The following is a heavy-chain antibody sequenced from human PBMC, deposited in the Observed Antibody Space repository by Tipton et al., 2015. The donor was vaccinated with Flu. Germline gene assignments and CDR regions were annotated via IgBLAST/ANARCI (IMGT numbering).Heavy chain of an antibody. D-gene: IGHD6-13*01. V-gene: IGHV4-38-2*01. CDR3: ARQYTPYNNAWYGLQGADFDY. CDR1: GYSISSDYY. CDR2: ISHSGTT. J-gene: IGHJ4*02. Sequence: TLSLTCAVSGYSISSDYYWGWIRQPPGKGLEWIATISHSGTTYYNPSLKGRVTISVDTSKNQFSLKLRSVTAADTAVYYCARQYTPYNNAWYGLQGADFDYWGQRILVTVSS.